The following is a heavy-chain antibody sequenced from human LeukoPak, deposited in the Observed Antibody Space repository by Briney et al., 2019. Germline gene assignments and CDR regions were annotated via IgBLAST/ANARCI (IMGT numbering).Heavy chain of an antibody. V-gene: IGHV3-7*01. D-gene: IGHD3-10*02. CDR1: GLTFSSYA. J-gene: IGHJ6*04. CDR2: IKQDGSEK. Sequence: GGSLRLTCAASGLTFSSYAMDWVRQAPEKGLEWVANIKQDGSEKYYVDSVKGRFTISRDNAKNSLYLQMNSLRAEDTAVYYCAELGITMIGGVWGKGTTVTISS. CDR3: AELGITMIGGV.